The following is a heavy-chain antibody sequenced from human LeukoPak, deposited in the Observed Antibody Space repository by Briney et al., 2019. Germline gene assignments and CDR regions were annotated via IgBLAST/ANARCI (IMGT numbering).Heavy chain of an antibody. Sequence: SVKVFCKAYGGTFSSYAVSWVRQAPGQGLEWMGGIIPIFGTANYAQKFQGRVTITTDESTSTAYVELSSLRSEDTAVYYCARERSRAMVRGVPRRGAFDIWGQGTMVTVSS. CDR3: ARERSRAMVRGVPRRGAFDI. D-gene: IGHD3-10*01. CDR2: IIPIFGTA. J-gene: IGHJ3*02. V-gene: IGHV1-69*05. CDR1: GGTFSSYA.